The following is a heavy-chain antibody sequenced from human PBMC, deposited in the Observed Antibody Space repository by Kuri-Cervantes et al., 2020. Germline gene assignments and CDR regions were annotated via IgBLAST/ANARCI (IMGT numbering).Heavy chain of an antibody. D-gene: IGHD4-17*01. V-gene: IGHV4-31*03. J-gene: IGHJ6*02. CDR1: GGSISSGGYY. CDR2: IYYSGST. Sequence: LRLSCTVSGGSISSGGYYWSWIRQHPGKGLELIGYIYYSGSTYYNPSLKSRVTISVDTSKNQFSLKLSSVTAADTAVYYCASNGDYVGNYYYYGMDVWGQGTTVTVSS. CDR3: ASNGDYVGNYYYYGMDV.